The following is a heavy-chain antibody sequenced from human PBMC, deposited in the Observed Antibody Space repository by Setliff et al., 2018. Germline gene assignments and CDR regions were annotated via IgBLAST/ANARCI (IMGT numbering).Heavy chain of an antibody. Sequence: LRLSCASSGFTFNNYAMIWVRQAPGKGLEWVSSISGSGGSTYYADSVRGRFTISRDSSKNTLYLQMNRLRAEDTAVYHCAKGFPYNYESRGYYYSSDVFDIWGQGTMVTVSS. CDR2: ISGSGGST. D-gene: IGHD3-22*01. V-gene: IGHV3-23*01. J-gene: IGHJ3*02. CDR3: AKGFPYNYESRGYYYSSDVFDI. CDR1: GFTFNNYA.